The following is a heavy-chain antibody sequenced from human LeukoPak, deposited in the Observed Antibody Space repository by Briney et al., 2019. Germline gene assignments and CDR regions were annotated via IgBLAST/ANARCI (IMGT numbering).Heavy chain of an antibody. CDR3: AKANVKYCSGGSCFDAFDI. CDR1: GFTFSSYA. CDR2: ISGSGGTT. Sequence: GGSLRLSCAASGFTFSSYAMNWVRQAPGKGLEWVSAISGSGGTTYYADSVKGRFTISRDNSKNTLYLQMNSLRAEDTAVYYCAKANVKYCSGGSCFDAFDIWGQGTMVAVSS. J-gene: IGHJ3*02. D-gene: IGHD2-15*01. V-gene: IGHV3-23*01.